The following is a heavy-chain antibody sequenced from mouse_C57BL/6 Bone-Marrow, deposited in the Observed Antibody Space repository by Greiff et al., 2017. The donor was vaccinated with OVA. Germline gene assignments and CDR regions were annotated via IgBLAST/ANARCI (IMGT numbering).Heavy chain of an antibody. CDR1: GYTFTSYW. Sequence: QVHVKQPGAELVRPGSSVKLSCKASGYTFTSYWMDWVKQRSGQGLEWIGNIYPSDSETHYNQKFKDKATLTVDKSSSTAYMQLSSLTSEDSAVYYCARSEGNLAWFAYWGQGTLVTVSA. J-gene: IGHJ3*01. CDR3: ARSEGNLAWFAY. V-gene: IGHV1-61*01. CDR2: IYPSDSET. D-gene: IGHD2-1*01.